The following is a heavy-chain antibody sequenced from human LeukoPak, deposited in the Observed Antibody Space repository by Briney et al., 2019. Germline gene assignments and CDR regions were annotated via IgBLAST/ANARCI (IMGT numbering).Heavy chain of an antibody. CDR2: IIPILGIA. J-gene: IGHJ5*02. V-gene: IGHV1-69*10. CDR1: GGTFTSYT. D-gene: IGHD2-8*01. CDR3: ARESGRRVLMVYDHNWFDP. Sequence: SVSVSCTASGGTFTSYTISWVRQAPGQGGEWRGGIIPILGIANYTQKFQGRVTITADKSTSTAYMELSSLRSEDTAVYYCARESGRRVLMVYDHNWFDPWGQGTLVTVSS.